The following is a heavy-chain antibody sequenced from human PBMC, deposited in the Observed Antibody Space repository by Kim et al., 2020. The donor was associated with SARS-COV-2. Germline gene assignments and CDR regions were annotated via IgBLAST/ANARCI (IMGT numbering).Heavy chain of an antibody. D-gene: IGHD6-6*01. Sequence: YNPSLRSRVTVSGARSKNQFSLKLTSVTAADTAVYYCARAVDSTSSGCDYWGQGTLVTVSS. J-gene: IGHJ4*02. CDR3: ARAVDSTSSGCDY. V-gene: IGHV4-34*01.